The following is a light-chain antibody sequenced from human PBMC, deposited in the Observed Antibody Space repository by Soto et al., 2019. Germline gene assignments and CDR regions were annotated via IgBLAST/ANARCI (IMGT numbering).Light chain of an antibody. V-gene: IGLV2-14*01. J-gene: IGLJ1*01. CDR1: SRDVGGHNY. CDR3: SSYTSSSTYV. CDR2: EVT. Sequence: SALTQPGSVSGSPGQSITISCTGTSRDVGGHNYVSWYQQYPGKAPKVMIYEVTNRPSGVSNRFSGSKSGNTASLTISGLQTDDEADYYCSSYTSSSTYVFGTGTKATVL.